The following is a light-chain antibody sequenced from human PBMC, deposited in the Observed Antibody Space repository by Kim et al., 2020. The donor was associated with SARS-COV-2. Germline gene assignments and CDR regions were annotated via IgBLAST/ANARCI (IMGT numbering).Light chain of an antibody. CDR3: NSYTTSSTRV. J-gene: IGLJ3*02. CDR1: TSDVGGYNY. CDR2: GVN. V-gene: IGLV2-14*03. Sequence: QSYAISCTGTTSDVGGYNYGSWYQRHPGKAPKLIIYGVNNRPSGVSDRFSGSKSGSTASLTISGLQAEDGAYYYCNSYTTSSTRVFGGGTQLTVL.